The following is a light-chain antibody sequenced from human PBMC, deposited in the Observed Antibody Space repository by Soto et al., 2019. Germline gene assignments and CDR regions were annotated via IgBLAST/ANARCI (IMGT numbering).Light chain of an antibody. V-gene: IGKV2-28*01. CDR3: MRALQTPLT. J-gene: IGKJ4*01. CDR1: QSLLHSNGYNY. Sequence: DIVMTQSPLSLPVTPGEPASISCRSSQSLLHSNGYNYLDWYLQKPGQSPQLLIYLGSNRASGVPDRFSGSGLGTDFTLKISRVGAEDVGVYYCMRALQTPLTFGGGTKVEIK. CDR2: LGS.